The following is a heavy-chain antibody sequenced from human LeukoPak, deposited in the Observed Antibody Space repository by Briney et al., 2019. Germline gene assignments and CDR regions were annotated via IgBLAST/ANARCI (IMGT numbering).Heavy chain of an antibody. J-gene: IGHJ4*02. CDR1: GFTFSSYV. CDR3: AKAAAAPGFDF. Sequence: GGSLRLSCAASGFTFSSYVMNWVRQAPGKGLEWVSGISDSGGGTYYADSVKGRFTISRDNSKNTIYLQMNSLRAEDTALYYCAKAAAAPGFDFWGQGTLVTVSS. CDR2: ISDSGGGT. D-gene: IGHD6-13*01. V-gene: IGHV3-23*01.